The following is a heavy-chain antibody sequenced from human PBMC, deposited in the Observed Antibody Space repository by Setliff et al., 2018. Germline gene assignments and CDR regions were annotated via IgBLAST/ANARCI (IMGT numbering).Heavy chain of an antibody. CDR2: ISGSGGSI. CDR3: AKRSSGNYFDY. J-gene: IGHJ4*02. Sequence: GESLKISCAASGFTFSNYAMSWVRQAPGKGLEWVSAISGSGGSIYYADSVRGRFTISRDNSKNTLYLQMNSLRAEDTAVYYCAKRSSGNYFDYWGQGTLVTAPQ. D-gene: IGHD6-13*01. V-gene: IGHV3-23*01. CDR1: GFTFSNYA.